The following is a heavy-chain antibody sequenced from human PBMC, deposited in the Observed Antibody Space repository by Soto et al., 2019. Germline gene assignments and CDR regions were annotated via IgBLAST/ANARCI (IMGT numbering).Heavy chain of an antibody. CDR2: IYYSGST. V-gene: IGHV4-59*08. D-gene: IGHD4-17*01. J-gene: IGHJ4*02. CDR1: GGSISNYY. Sequence: PSETLSLTCIVSGGSISNYYWIWIRQPPGKGLEWIGYIYYSGSTNYNPSLTSRVTISVDTSNKHLSLHLSSVTAADTAVYYCARQKVSRFYGEVDFFDYWVLGTLVTVSS. CDR3: ARQKVSRFYGEVDFFDY.